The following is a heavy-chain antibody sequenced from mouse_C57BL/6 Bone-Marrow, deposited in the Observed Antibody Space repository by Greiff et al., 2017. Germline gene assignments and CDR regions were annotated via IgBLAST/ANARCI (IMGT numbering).Heavy chain of an antibody. CDR2: IYPGSGST. J-gene: IGHJ4*01. V-gene: IGHV1-55*01. Sequence: QVQLQQSGAELVKPGASVKMSCKASGYNFTSYWITWVKQRPGQGLEWIGDIYPGSGSTNYNEKFKSKATLTVDKSSSTAYMQRSSLTSEDSAVYYCSILATVEGAMDYWGQGTSVTVSS. D-gene: IGHD1-1*01. CDR1: GYNFTSYW. CDR3: SILATVEGAMDY.